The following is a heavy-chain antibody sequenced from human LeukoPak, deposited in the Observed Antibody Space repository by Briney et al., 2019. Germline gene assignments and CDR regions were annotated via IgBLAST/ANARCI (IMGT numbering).Heavy chain of an antibody. J-gene: IGHJ4*02. CDR2: INPNGGGT. CDR1: GYTFTGYY. Sequence: ASVKVSCKASGYTFTGYYMHWVRQAPGQGLEWMGWINPNGGGTNYAQKFQGRVTMTRDTSISTAYMELSRLRSDDTAVYYCARDNTHYYDSTFDYWGQGTLVTVSS. D-gene: IGHD3-22*01. CDR3: ARDNTHYYDSTFDY. V-gene: IGHV1-2*02.